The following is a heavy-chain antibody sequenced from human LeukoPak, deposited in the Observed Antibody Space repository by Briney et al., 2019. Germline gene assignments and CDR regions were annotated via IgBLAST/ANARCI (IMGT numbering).Heavy chain of an antibody. CDR3: AELGITMIGGV. J-gene: IGHJ6*04. D-gene: IGHD3-10*02. CDR1: GFTFSNYS. CDR2: ISSSSSYI. Sequence: GGSLRLSCAASGFTFSNYSVNWVRQAPGKGLEWVSSISSSSSYIYYADSVKGRFTISRDNAKSSLYLQMNSLRAEDTAVYYCAELGITMIGGVWGKGTTVTISS. V-gene: IGHV3-21*01.